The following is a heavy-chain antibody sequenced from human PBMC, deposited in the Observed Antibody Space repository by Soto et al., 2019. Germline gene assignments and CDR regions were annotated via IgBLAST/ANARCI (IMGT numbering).Heavy chain of an antibody. CDR2: ISGSGGST. J-gene: IGHJ3*02. CDR1: GFTFSSYA. V-gene: IGHV3-23*01. D-gene: IGHD4-17*01. Sequence: EVQLLESGGGLVQPGGSLRLSCAASGFTFSSYAMSWVRQAPGKGLEWVSAISGSGGSTYYADSVKGRFTISRDNSKNTLYLQMNSLRAEDTAVYYCAKGEDDYGDSLDAFDIWGQVTMVTVSS. CDR3: AKGEDDYGDSLDAFDI.